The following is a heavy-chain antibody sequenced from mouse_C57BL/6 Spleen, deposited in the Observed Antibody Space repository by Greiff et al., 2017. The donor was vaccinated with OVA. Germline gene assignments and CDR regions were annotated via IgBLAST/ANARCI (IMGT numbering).Heavy chain of an antibody. CDR1: GYSFTSYY. D-gene: IGHD1-1*01. V-gene: IGHV1-66*01. Sequence: QVHVKQSGPELVKPGASVKISCKASGYSFTSYYIHWVKQRPGQGLEWIGWIYPGSGNTKYNEKFKGKATLTADTSSSTAYMQLSSLTSEDSAVYYCARGYYGSSVDYWGQGTTLTVSS. CDR2: IYPGSGNT. CDR3: ARGYYGSSVDY. J-gene: IGHJ2*01.